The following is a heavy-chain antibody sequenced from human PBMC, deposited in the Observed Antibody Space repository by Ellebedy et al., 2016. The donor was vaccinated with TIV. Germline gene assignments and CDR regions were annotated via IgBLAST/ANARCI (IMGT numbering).Heavy chain of an antibody. Sequence: GESLKISXAASGFTFSSYDMHWVRQATGKGLEWVSAIGTAGDTYYPGSVKGRFTISRENAKNSLYLQMNSLRAGGTAVYYCARDLGSAFDIWGQGTMVTVSS. CDR1: GFTFSSYD. CDR3: ARDLGSAFDI. V-gene: IGHV3-13*01. J-gene: IGHJ3*02. CDR2: IGTAGDT. D-gene: IGHD7-27*01.